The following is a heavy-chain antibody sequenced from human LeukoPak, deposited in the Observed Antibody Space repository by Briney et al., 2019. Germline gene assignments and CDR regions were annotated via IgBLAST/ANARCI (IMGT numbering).Heavy chain of an antibody. D-gene: IGHD4-17*01. CDR3: ARVSATVTHHDAFDI. Sequence: SETLSLTCTVSGGSISSHYWSWIRQPPGKGLEWIGYIYYSGSTNYNPSLKSRVTISVDTSKSQFSLKLSSVTAADTAVYYCARVSATVTHHDAFDIWGQGTMVTVSS. J-gene: IGHJ3*02. CDR1: GGSISSHY. CDR2: IYYSGST. V-gene: IGHV4-59*11.